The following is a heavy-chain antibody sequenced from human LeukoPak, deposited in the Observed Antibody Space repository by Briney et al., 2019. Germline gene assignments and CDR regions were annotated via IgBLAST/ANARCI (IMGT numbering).Heavy chain of an antibody. CDR3: AKAMTAAGSLFDY. D-gene: IGHD6-13*01. CDR1: GFTFDDYA. J-gene: IGHJ4*02. Sequence: GGSLRLSCAASGFTFDDYAMHWVRHAPGKGLEWVSGISWNSGSIGYADSVKGRFTISRDNAKNSLYLQMNSLRAEDTALYYCAKAMTAAGSLFDYWGQGTLVTVSS. V-gene: IGHV3-9*01. CDR2: ISWNSGSI.